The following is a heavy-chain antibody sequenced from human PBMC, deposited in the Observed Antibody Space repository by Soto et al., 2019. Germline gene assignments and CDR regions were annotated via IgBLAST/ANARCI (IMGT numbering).Heavy chain of an antibody. J-gene: IGHJ4*02. V-gene: IGHV4-4*07. D-gene: IGHD1-26*01. CDR3: ASVYSGSYYEFDY. Sequence: SETLSLTGTVSGGSISSYYWSWIRQPAGKGLEWIGRIYTSGSTNYNPSLKSRVTMSVATSKNQFSLKLSSVTAADTAVYYCASVYSGSYYEFDYWGQGTLVTVSS. CDR1: GGSISSYY. CDR2: IYTSGST.